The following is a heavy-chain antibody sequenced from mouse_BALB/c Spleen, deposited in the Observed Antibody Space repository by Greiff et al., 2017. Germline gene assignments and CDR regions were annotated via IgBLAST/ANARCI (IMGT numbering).Heavy chain of an antibody. Sequence: EVKLVESGGGLVQPGGSRKLSCAASGFTFSSFGMHWVRQAPEKGLEWVAYISSGSSTIYYADTVKGRFTISRDNPKNTLFLQMTSLRSEDTAMYYCASNYYGSSRFAYWGQGTLVTVSA. V-gene: IGHV5-17*02. D-gene: IGHD1-1*01. J-gene: IGHJ3*01. CDR2: ISSGSSTI. CDR3: ASNYYGSSRFAY. CDR1: GFTFSSFG.